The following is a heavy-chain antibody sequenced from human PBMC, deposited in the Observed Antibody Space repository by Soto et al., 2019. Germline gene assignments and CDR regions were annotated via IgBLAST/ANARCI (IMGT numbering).Heavy chain of an antibody. CDR1: GGSIASIYH. V-gene: IGHV4-38-2*01. J-gene: IGHJ6*02. CDR3: ARLDWSTSKIGV. D-gene: IGHD3-9*01. CDR2: IYHTGTT. Sequence: SETLSLTCAVSGGSIASIYHWAWIRQPPGRGLEWVASIYHTGTTYYHPSLKSRVTISVDTSKNQFSLNVRSVTAADSAVYYCARLDWSTSKIGVWGQGTTVTVSS.